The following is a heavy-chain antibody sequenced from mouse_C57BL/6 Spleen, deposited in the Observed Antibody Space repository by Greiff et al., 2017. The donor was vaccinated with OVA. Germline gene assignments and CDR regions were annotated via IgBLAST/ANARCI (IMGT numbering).Heavy chain of an antibody. Sequence: QVQLKESGPGLVQPSQSLSITCTVSGFSLTSYGVHWVRQSPGKGLEWLGVIWSGGSTDYNAAFISRLSISKDNSKSQVFFKMNSLQADDTAIYYCARKGLSNYDYAMDYWGQGTSVTVSS. D-gene: IGHD2-5*01. J-gene: IGHJ4*01. CDR1: GFSLTSYG. CDR3: ARKGLSNYDYAMDY. CDR2: IWSGGST. V-gene: IGHV2-2*01.